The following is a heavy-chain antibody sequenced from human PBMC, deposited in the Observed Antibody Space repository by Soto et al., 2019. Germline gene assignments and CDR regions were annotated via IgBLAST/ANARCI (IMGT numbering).Heavy chain of an antibody. CDR3: ARLYTGYEAFDY. D-gene: IGHD5-12*01. V-gene: IGHV4-30-4*01. CDR1: GGPINSGDYY. CDR2: IYYSGST. J-gene: IGHJ4*02. Sequence: PSETLSLTCSVSGGPINSGDYYWSWIRQSPGKGLEWIGYIYYSGSTYYNPSLKSRSTISIDTSKNQFFLDVDSVTAADTAVYYCARLYTGYEAFDYWGQGILVTVSS.